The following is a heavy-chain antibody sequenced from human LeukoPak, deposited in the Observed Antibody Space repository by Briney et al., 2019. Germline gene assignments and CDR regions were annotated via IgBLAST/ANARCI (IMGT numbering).Heavy chain of an antibody. CDR3: AKAIARHRDLDAFDI. D-gene: IGHD2-21*01. V-gene: IGHV3-23*01. J-gene: IGHJ3*02. Sequence: GGSLRLSCVGSGFAFSTSGMSWLRQAPGRGPEWVSGTSETGGARYYADSVRGRFTISKDNSKNTLFLQMDNLRVEDTALYYCAKAIARHRDLDAFDIWGQGTLVSVSS. CDR1: GFAFSTSG. CDR2: TSETGGAR.